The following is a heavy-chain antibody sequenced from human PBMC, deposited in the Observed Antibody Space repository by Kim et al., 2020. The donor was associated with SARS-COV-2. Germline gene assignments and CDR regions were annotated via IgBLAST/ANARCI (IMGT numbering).Heavy chain of an antibody. CDR3: ARDRMGSGRTDAFDI. V-gene: IGHV4-31*02. D-gene: IGHD2-8*01. Sequence: PSLKSRVTISVGTSKNQFSLKLSSVTAADTAVYYCARDRMGSGRTDAFDIWGQGTMVTVSS. J-gene: IGHJ3*02.